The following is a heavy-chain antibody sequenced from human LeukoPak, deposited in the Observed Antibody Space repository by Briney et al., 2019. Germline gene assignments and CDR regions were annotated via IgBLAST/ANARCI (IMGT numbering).Heavy chain of an antibody. J-gene: IGHJ4*02. Sequence: GGSLRLSCRASGFTFSYYAMSWVRQAPGKGLEWVSTITDNGSSAFYADSVKGRFTISRDNSKNTLYLQMNSLRAEDTAVYYCAREIVVVVAATRGEDYWGQGTLVTVSS. CDR1: GFTFSYYA. V-gene: IGHV3-23*01. CDR3: AREIVVVVAATRGEDY. CDR2: ITDNGSSA. D-gene: IGHD2-15*01.